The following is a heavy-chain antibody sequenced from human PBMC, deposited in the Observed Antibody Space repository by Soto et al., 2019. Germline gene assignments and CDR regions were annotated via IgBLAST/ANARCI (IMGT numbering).Heavy chain of an antibody. V-gene: IGHV1-18*01. J-gene: IGHJ5*02. CDR3: ARQHGTTTSVNWFDP. CDR2: ISTYSGDT. Sequence: QVHLVQSGVEVKTPGASVKVSCQASGYTFFTYDISWVRQAPGQGLEWMGWISTYSGDTKYAQKFQGRVTMTTATSTTTAYLELRSLRSADTAVYYCARQHGTTTSVNWFDPWGQGTLVTGSS. D-gene: IGHD3-3*01. CDR1: GYTFFTYD.